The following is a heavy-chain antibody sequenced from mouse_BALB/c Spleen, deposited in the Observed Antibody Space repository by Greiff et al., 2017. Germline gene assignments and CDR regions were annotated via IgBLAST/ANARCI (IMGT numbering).Heavy chain of an antibody. CDR2: IYPGDGDT. Sequence: QVQLKQSGPELVKPGASVKISCKASGYAFSSSWMNWVKQRPGQGLEWIGRIYPGDGDTNYNGKFKGKATLTADKSSSTAYMQLSSLTSVDSAVYFCARMAPGTGGYFDYWGQGTTLTVSS. CDR1: GYAFSSSW. D-gene: IGHD3-3*01. J-gene: IGHJ2*01. V-gene: IGHV1-82*01. CDR3: ARMAPGTGGYFDY.